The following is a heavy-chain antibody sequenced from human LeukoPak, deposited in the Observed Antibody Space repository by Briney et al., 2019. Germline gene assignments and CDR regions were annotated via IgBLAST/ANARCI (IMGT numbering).Heavy chain of an antibody. CDR1: GYSFINYW. J-gene: IGHJ4*02. CDR3: ARENTNDCIDY. V-gene: IGHV5-51*01. CDR2: IYPADSDT. Sequence: GESLKISCKGSGYSFINYWIGWVRQMPGKGLEWMGIIYPADSDTRYSPSFQGHVTISADKSISTAYLQWSSLKASDTAMYYCARENTNDCIDYWGQGTLVTVSS. D-gene: IGHD2-21*02.